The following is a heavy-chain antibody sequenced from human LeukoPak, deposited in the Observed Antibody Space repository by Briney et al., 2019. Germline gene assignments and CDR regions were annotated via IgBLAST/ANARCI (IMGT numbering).Heavy chain of an antibody. D-gene: IGHD3-16*02. CDR1: VFTFRSYA. CDR3: AKIIHYDYVWGSYRYAFDY. J-gene: IGHJ4*02. CDR2: ISGSGGST. Sequence: GGSLRLSCAASVFTFRSYAISGVRQAPGGGREGVSAISGSGGSTYYADSVKGRFTISRDNPKNTLYLQMNSLRAEDTAVYYCAKIIHYDYVWGSYRYAFDYWGQGTLVTVSS. V-gene: IGHV3-23*01.